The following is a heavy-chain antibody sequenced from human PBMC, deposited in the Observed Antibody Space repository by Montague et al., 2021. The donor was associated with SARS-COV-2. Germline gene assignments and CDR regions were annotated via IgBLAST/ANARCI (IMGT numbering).Heavy chain of an antibody. CDR3: ARVAGGYYHDSSAYFDC. Sequence: SETLSLTCAVYGGSFSGYYWSWIRQPPGKGLEWIGEINQSGSTNYNPSLKSRVTLSVDTSKKQFSLKLSSLTAADTAVYYCARVAGGYYHDSSAYFDCWGPGSLVTVSS. D-gene: IGHD3-22*01. CDR2: INQSGST. J-gene: IGHJ5*01. V-gene: IGHV4-34*01. CDR1: GGSFSGYY.